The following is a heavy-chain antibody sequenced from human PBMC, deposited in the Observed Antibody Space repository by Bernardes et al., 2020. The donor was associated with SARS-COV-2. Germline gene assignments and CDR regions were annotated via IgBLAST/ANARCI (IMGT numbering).Heavy chain of an antibody. D-gene: IGHD6-19*01. J-gene: IGHJ4*02. Sequence: GGSLRLSCAASGFTFSSYSMNWVRQAPGKGLEWVSSISSSSSYIYYADSVKGRFTISRDNAKNQFSLKLSSVTAADTAVYYCARFIAVAGYYWGQGTLVTVSS. CDR1: GFTFSSYS. CDR3: ARFIAVAGYY. CDR2: ISSSSSYI. V-gene: IGHV3-21*01.